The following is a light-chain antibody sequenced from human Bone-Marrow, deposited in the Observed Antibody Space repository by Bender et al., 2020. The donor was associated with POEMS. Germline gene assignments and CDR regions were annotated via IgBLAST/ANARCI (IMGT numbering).Light chain of an antibody. J-gene: IGLJ1*01. CDR3: SSYMSFVSFRV. CDR2: DFS. CDR1: GSDVGGFNF. V-gene: IGLV2-14*03. Sequence: QSALTQPDSVSGSPGQSVTISCTGTGSDVGGFNFVSWYQHHPGKAPKLLIYDFSSRPSGVSSRFSGSKSGKTASLTIAGLQAEDEADYYCSSYMSFVSFRVFGTGTKVTV.